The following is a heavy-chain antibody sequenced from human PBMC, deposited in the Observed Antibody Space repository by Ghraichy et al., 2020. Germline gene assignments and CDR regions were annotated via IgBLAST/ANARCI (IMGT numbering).Heavy chain of an antibody. J-gene: IGHJ5*02. D-gene: IGHD4-17*01. CDR2: IYPGDSDT. CDR3: ARHLTYEGGDYGMGWFDP. Sequence: GESLNISCKGSGYSFTSYWIGWVRQMPGKGLEWMGIIYPGDSDTRYSPSFQGQVTISADKSISTAYLQWSSLKASDTAMYYCARHLTYEGGDYGMGWFDPWGQGTLVTVSS. CDR1: GYSFTSYW. V-gene: IGHV5-51*01.